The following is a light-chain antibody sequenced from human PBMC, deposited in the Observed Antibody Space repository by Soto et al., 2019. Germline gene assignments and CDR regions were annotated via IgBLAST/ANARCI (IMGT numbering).Light chain of an antibody. CDR2: AAS. Sequence: DLHLTQSPSFLSASVGDRLTVTCRPSQGISSYLAWYQQKPGKAPNLLIYAASTLQSGVPPRFSGSGSGTEFTLTISSLQPEDFATYYCQQLNTFPYTFGQGTRLEIK. V-gene: IGKV1-9*01. CDR1: QGISSY. CDR3: QQLNTFPYT. J-gene: IGKJ5*01.